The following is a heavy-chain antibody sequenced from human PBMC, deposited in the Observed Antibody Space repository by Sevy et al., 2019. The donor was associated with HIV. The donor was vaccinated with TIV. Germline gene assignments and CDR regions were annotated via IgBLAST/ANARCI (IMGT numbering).Heavy chain of an antibody. CDR1: GFTFDDFV. D-gene: IGHD6-19*01. J-gene: IGHJ4*02. Sequence: GGSLRLSCAASGFTFDDFVMHWVRQVPGKGLEWVSGLNWDSGSVAYADSVKGRFTMSRDNAKNALFLQMNSLRAEDTALYYCAKDIGATGIAVVANWGQGIQVTVSS. CDR3: AKDIGATGIAVVAN. CDR2: LNWDSGSV. V-gene: IGHV3-9*01.